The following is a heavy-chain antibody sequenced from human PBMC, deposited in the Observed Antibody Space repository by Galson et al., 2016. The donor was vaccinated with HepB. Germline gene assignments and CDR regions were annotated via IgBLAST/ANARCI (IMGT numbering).Heavy chain of an antibody. V-gene: IGHV3-23*01. CDR2: ISGSGATT. Sequence: SLRLSCAASGLTFRSYAMTWVRQAPGKGLEWVSTISGSGATTYTADSVKGRLTISRDNSKNMVYLQMNSLRADDTAVYYCAKDRVNWNSPHFYYWGQGTLVTVSS. J-gene: IGHJ4*02. CDR3: AKDRVNWNSPHFYY. CDR1: GLTFRSYA. D-gene: IGHD1-7*01.